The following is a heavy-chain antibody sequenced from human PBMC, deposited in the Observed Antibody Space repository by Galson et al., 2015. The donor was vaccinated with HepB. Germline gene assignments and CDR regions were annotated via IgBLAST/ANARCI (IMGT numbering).Heavy chain of an antibody. CDR1: GFTFSSHW. V-gene: IGHV3-74*01. CDR3: ARNEAIAVAAVDY. D-gene: IGHD6-19*01. Sequence: SLRLSCAASGFTFSSHWMHWVRQAPGKGLVWVSRINSDGSSTSYADSVKGRFTISRDNAKNTLYLQMNSLRAEDTAVYYCARNEAIAVAAVDYWGQGTLVTVSS. CDR2: INSDGSST. J-gene: IGHJ4*02.